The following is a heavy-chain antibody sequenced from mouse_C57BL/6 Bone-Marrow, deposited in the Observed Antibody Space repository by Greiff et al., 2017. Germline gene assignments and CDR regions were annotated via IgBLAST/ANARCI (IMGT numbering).Heavy chain of an antibody. J-gene: IGHJ3*01. CDR1: GYTFTDYY. V-gene: IGHV1-19*01. Sequence: EVQLQQSGPVLVKPGASVKMSCKASGYTFTDYYMNWVKQSHGKSLEWIGVINPYNGGTSYNQKFKGKATLTVDKSSSTAYMELNSLTSEDSAVYYCARMEIYPWFAYWGQGTLVTVSA. CDR3: ARMEIYPWFAY. CDR2: INPYNGGT.